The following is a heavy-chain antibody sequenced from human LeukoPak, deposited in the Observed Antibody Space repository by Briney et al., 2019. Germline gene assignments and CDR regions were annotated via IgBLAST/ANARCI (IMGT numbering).Heavy chain of an antibody. CDR3: ARASGRDGYNSDY. J-gene: IGHJ4*02. CDR2: IYYSGST. CDR1: GGSISSYY. D-gene: IGHD5-24*01. Sequence: SETLSRTCTVSGGSISSYYWSWIRQPPGKGLEWIGYIYYSGSTNYNPSLKSRVTISVDTSKNQFSLKLSSVTAADTAVYYCARASGRDGYNSDYWGQGTLVTVSS. V-gene: IGHV4-59*01.